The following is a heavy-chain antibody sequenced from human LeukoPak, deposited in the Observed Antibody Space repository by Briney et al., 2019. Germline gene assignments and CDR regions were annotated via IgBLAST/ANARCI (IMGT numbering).Heavy chain of an antibody. CDR3: ARDDSYGDTGQFEY. D-gene: IGHD4-17*01. CDR1: GYTFTGYY. J-gene: IGHJ4*02. Sequence: ASVKVSCKTSGYTFTGYYLHWVRRAPGQGLEWMGWINPNSGDTDYAQKFQGRVTMTRDTSITTAYMEVTRLTSDDTAVYYCARDDSYGDTGQFEYWGQGTLATVSS. CDR2: INPNSGDT. V-gene: IGHV1-2*02.